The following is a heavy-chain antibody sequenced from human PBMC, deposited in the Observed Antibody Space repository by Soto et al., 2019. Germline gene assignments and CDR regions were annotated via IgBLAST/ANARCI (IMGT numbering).Heavy chain of an antibody. J-gene: IGHJ4*02. CDR2: INPDSGAT. V-gene: IGHV1-2*02. CDR3: ARGDYGTGGYPFPCFDY. CDR1: GYSFTGYY. Sequence: HEHLVQSGAEVKRPGASLKVSCKASGYSFTGYYIHWVRQAPGQGLEWMGWINPDSGATNYAQNFQARVTLTSDTSISTASMDLTSLTSDDTAVYYCARGDYGTGGYPFPCFDYWGQGTLVIVSS. D-gene: IGHD2-8*02.